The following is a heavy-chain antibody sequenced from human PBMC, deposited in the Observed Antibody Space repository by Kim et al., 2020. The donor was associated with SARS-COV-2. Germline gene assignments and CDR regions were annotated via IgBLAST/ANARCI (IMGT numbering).Heavy chain of an antibody. J-gene: IGHJ3*02. CDR3: ANSGSGDAFDI. D-gene: IGHD3-10*01. V-gene: IGHV3-30*18. CDR2: ISYDGSNK. CDR1: GFTFSSYG. Sequence: GGSLRLSCAASGFTFSSYGMHWVRQAPGKGLEWVAVISYDGSNKYYADSVKGRFTISRDNSKNTLYLQMNSLRAEDTAVYYCANSGSGDAFDIWGQGTM.